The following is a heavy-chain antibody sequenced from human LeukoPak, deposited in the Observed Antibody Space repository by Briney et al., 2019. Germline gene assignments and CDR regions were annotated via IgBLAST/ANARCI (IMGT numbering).Heavy chain of an antibody. V-gene: IGHV3-30-3*01. CDR2: ISYDGSNK. CDR1: GFTFSSYA. CDR3: ARDPYSSSWSYGMDV. D-gene: IGHD6-13*01. Sequence: PGGSLRLSCAASGFTFSSYAMHWVRQAPGKGLEWVAVISYDGSNKYYADSVKGRFTISRDNAQTSLYLQMSSLRAEDTAVYYCARDPYSSSWSYGMDVWGQGTTVTVSS. J-gene: IGHJ6*02.